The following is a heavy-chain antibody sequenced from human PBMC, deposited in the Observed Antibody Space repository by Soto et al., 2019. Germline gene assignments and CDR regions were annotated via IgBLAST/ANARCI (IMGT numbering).Heavy chain of an antibody. J-gene: IGHJ6*04. Sequence: GGSLRLSCAASGFTFSSYAMHWVRQDPGKGLEWVAVISYDGSNKYYADSVKGRFTISRDNSKNTLYLQMNSLRAEDTAVYYCARDRKTSMNVVDYYGMDVWGKGTTVTVSS. CDR1: GFTFSSYA. D-gene: IGHD3-22*01. CDR3: ARDRKTSMNVVDYYGMDV. CDR2: ISYDGSNK. V-gene: IGHV3-30-3*01.